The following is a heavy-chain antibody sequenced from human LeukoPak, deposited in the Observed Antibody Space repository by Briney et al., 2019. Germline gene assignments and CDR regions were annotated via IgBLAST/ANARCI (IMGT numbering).Heavy chain of an antibody. CDR3: ARWTGTTGLDY. V-gene: IGHV1-46*01. J-gene: IGHJ4*02. CDR1: GYTFTNYY. Sequence: ASVKVSCKTSGYTFTNYYIHWVRQAPGQGLEWMGIINPSGGSTTYAQKFRDRVTMTRVTSTTTVYMELSSLKSEDTAVYYCARWTGTTGLDYWGQGTLVTVSS. CDR2: INPSGGST. D-gene: IGHD1-1*01.